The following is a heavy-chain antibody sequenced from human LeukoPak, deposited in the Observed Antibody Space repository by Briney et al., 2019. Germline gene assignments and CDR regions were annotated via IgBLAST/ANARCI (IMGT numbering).Heavy chain of an antibody. D-gene: IGHD5-12*01. V-gene: IGHV3-30*18. CDR2: ISYDGSNK. CDR3: ANGIVATTLFDY. J-gene: IGHJ4*02. CDR1: GFTFSSYG. Sequence: PGRSLRLSCAASGFTFSSYGMHWVRQAPGKGLEWVAVISYDGSNKYYADSVKGRFTISRDNSKNTLYLQMNSLRAEDTAVYYCANGIVATTLFDYWGQGTPVTVSS.